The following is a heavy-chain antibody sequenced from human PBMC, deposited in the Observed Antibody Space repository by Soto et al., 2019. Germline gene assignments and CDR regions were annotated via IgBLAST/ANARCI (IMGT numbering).Heavy chain of an antibody. Sequence: EVEVVESGGGLVQPGGSLRLSCGPSGFTVSSNYISWVRQAPGKGLEWVSIFYAGGSTYYAEPVKGRFTISRDSSTSTLYLQMNRLRVEDPAVYYCARGYSSNSWSVAYWGQGTLVTVSS. J-gene: IGHJ4*02. CDR1: GFTVSSNY. CDR2: FYAGGST. D-gene: IGHD3-10*01. V-gene: IGHV3-53*04. CDR3: ARGYSSNSWSVAY.